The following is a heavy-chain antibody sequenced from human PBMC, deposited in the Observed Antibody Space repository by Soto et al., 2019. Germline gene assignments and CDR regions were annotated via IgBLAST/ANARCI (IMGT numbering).Heavy chain of an antibody. CDR3: GKAGGSELRYFDWPEVGV. D-gene: IGHD3-9*01. V-gene: IGHV3-30*18. Sequence: QVYLVESGGGVVQPGTSLRLSCTASGLSFFNYGFAWLRQAPGKGLEWVAVVTYDSSQKYYADSVKGRFTNSRDNSKNTVYLQMDSLQHNDSALYYCGKAGGSELRYFDWPEVGVWGQGTLVTVSS. CDR1: GLSFFNYG. CDR2: VTYDSSQK. J-gene: IGHJ4*02.